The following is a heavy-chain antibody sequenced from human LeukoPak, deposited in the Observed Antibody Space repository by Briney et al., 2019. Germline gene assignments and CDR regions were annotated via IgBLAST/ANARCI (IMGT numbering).Heavy chain of an antibody. J-gene: IGHJ6*03. V-gene: IGHV7-4-1*02. D-gene: IGHD1-1*01. CDR3: ASPHFTTNYYMDV. CDR2: INTNTGNP. CDR1: GYTFTSYA. Sequence: ASVKVSCKASGYTFTSYAMNWVRQAPGQGLEWMGWINTNTGNPTYAQGFTGRFVFSLDTSVSTAYLQISSLKAEDTAVYYCASPHFTTNYYMDVWGKGTTVTVSS.